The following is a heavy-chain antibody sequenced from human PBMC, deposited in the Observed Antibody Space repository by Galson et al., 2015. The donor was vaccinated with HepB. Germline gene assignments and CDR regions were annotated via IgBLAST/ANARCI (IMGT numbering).Heavy chain of an antibody. J-gene: IGHJ4*02. CDR2: ISSSSSYI. CDR3: ARVLRKSITMVRGAIDY. Sequence: SLRLSCAASGFTFSNYSMNWVRQAPGKGLEWVSSISSSSSYIYYADSVKGRFTISRDNAKNSLYLQMNSLRAEDTAVYYCARVLRKSITMVRGAIDYWGQGTLVTVSS. CDR1: GFTFSNYS. D-gene: IGHD3-10*01. V-gene: IGHV3-21*01.